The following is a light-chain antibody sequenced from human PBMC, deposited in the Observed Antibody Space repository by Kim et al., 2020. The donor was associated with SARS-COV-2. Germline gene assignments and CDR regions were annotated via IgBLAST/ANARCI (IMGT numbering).Light chain of an antibody. CDR2: DVS. CDR1: SSDVGFYNY. V-gene: IGLV2-14*03. Sequence: QSALTQPASVSGSPGQSITISCTGTSSDVGFYNYVTWYQHHPGKAPKLIIYDVSARPSGVSNRFSGSKSGNTASLTISGLQAEDEADYYCGSYTISNTFVFGGGTKVTVL. J-gene: IGLJ1*01. CDR3: GSYTISNTFV.